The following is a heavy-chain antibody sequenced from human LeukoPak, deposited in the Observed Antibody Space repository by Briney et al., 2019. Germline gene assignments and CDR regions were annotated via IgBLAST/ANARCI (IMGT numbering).Heavy chain of an antibody. D-gene: IGHD7-27*01. CDR1: GYSFTSYW. V-gene: IGHV5-51*01. CDR2: IYSGDSDT. Sequence: GESLKISCKGSGYSFTSYWIGWVRQMPGKGLEWMGIIYSGDSDTRYSPSFPGQVTISADKSITTAYLQWSSLKASDTAMYYCVRLNRGSAYYYYGMDVWGQGTTVTVSS. CDR3: VRLNRGSAYYYYGMDV. J-gene: IGHJ6*02.